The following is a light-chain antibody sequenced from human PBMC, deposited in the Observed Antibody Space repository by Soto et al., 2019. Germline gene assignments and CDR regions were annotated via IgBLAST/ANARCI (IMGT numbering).Light chain of an antibody. CDR1: QILLDSDDGITY. Sequence: DFVMTQSPVSLSVTPGEPASISCSSSQILLDSDDGITYLDWFLQKPGQSPQLLIYTVSYRASGVPDRFRGSGSDTDFPLKISRVEAEDVGVYYCMQRIRFPLTFGGGTKVEIK. J-gene: IGKJ4*02. CDR2: TVS. CDR3: MQRIRFPLT. V-gene: IGKV2-40*01.